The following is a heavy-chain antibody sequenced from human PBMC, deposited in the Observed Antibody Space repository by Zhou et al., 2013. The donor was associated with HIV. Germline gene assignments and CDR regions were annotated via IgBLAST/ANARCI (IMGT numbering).Heavy chain of an antibody. D-gene: IGHD3-3*01. CDR1: GYTFTSSD. Sequence: VQLVQSGAEVKKPGASVKVSCKASGYTFTSSDINWVRQATGQGLEWMGWMNPKSGDTDYAQKFQGRVTMTRNTSISTAYMELTSLRSEDTAVYYRARGESGYYFYYYYYMDVWGKGTTVTVSS. CDR3: ARGESGYYFYYYYYMDV. J-gene: IGHJ6*03. CDR2: MNPKSGDT. V-gene: IGHV1-8*02.